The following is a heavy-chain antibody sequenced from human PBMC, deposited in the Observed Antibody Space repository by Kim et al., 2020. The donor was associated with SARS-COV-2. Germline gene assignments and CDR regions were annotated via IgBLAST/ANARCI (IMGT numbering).Heavy chain of an antibody. CDR1: GFTFSSYW. CDR2: IKQDGSEK. Sequence: GGSLRLSCAASGFTFSSYWMSWVRQAPGKGLEWVANIKQDGSEKYYVDSVKGRFTISRDNAKNSLYLQMNSLRAEDTAVYYCAREGSGGYFDWSHTRDAFDIWGQGTMVTVSS. J-gene: IGHJ3*02. D-gene: IGHD3-9*01. V-gene: IGHV3-7*01. CDR3: AREGSGGYFDWSHTRDAFDI.